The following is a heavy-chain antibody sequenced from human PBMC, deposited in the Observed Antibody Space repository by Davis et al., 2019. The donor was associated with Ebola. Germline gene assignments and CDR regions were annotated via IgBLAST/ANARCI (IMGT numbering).Heavy chain of an antibody. CDR1: GGSFSGYY. Sequence: SETLSLTCAVYGGSFSGYYWSWIRQPPGKGLEWIGEINHSGSTNYNPSLKSRVILSVDTSKNQFSLNLTSVTAAATAVYYCARGHYGSHFDFWGQGTLVTVSS. J-gene: IGHJ4*02. D-gene: IGHD3-10*01. V-gene: IGHV4-34*01. CDR2: INHSGST. CDR3: ARGHYGSHFDF.